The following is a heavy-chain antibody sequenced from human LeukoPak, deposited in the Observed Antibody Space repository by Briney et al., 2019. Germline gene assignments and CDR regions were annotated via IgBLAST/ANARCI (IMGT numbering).Heavy chain of an antibody. Sequence: GGSLRLSCGASGFTFSSYAMHWVRQAPGKGLEWVAVISYDGSNKYYADSVKGRFTISRDNSKNTLYLQMNSLRAEDTAVYYCARGYYDILTGPPTDYWGQGTLVTVSS. J-gene: IGHJ4*02. D-gene: IGHD3-9*01. CDR1: GFTFSSYA. CDR3: ARGYYDILTGPPTDY. V-gene: IGHV3-30-3*01. CDR2: ISYDGSNK.